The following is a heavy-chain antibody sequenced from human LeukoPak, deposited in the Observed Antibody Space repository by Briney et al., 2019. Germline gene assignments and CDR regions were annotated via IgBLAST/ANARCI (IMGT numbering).Heavy chain of an antibody. CDR1: GFSFSTYY. D-gene: IGHD1-14*01. J-gene: IGHJ4*02. Sequence: PGGSLRLSCAASGFSFSTYYVNRVRQAPGKGLEWVSCISSSSTYIYYSDSVRGRFAISRDNAKNSLYLQMNSLRAEDTAVYYCVRENHGSFDYWGQGSLVTVSS. V-gene: IGHV3-21*01. CDR2: ISSSSTYI. CDR3: VRENHGSFDY.